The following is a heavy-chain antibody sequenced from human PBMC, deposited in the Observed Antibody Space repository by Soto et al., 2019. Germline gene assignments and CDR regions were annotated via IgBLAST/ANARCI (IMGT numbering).Heavy chain of an antibody. D-gene: IGHD3-10*01. CDR1: GGSFSGYY. J-gene: IGHJ6*03. Sequence: SETLSLTCAVYGGSFSGYYWSWIRQPPGKGLEWIGEINHSGSTNYNPSLKSRVTISVDTSKNQFSLKLSSVTAADTAVYYCARRITMVRGVMGYYYYMDVWGKGTTVTVSS. V-gene: IGHV4-34*01. CDR2: INHSGST. CDR3: ARRITMVRGVMGYYYYMDV.